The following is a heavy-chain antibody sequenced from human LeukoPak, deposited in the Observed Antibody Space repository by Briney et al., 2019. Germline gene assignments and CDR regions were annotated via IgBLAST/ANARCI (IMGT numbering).Heavy chain of an antibody. CDR3: ARLYSSSLGRAFDY. D-gene: IGHD6-13*01. J-gene: IGHJ4*02. Sequence: SETLSLTCTVSGGSISSYYWSWIRQPPGKGLEWIGYIYYSGSTNYSPSLKSRVTISVDTSKNHFSLKLSSVTAADTAVYYCARLYSSSLGRAFDYWGQGTLVTVSS. CDR2: IYYSGST. V-gene: IGHV4-59*01. CDR1: GGSISSYY.